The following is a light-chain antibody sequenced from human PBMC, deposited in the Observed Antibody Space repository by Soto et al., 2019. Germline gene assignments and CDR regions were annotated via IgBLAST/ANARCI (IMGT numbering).Light chain of an antibody. CDR1: SSDIGSDKL. V-gene: IGLV2-23*01. J-gene: IGLJ3*02. CDR3: CSYAGSTTWV. Sequence: QSALTQPASVSGSPGQSITISCTGTSSDIGSDKLVSWYQQHPGRAPKIIIYEAFKRPSGVSNRFSGSRSGNTASLTISGLRGEDEADYYCCSYAGSTTWVFGGVTKVTVL. CDR2: EAF.